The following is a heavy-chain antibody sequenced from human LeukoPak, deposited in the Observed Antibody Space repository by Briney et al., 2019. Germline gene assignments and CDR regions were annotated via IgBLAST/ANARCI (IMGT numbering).Heavy chain of an antibody. J-gene: IGHJ6*04. CDR1: GYTFTSYA. CDR3: ARTTTMVRYRYYHYGMDV. Sequence: EASVKVSCKASGYTFTSYAMHWVRQAPGQGLEWMGWINAGNGNTKYSQKFQGRVTITRDTSASTAYMELSSLRSEDTAVYYCARTTTMVRYRYYHYGMDVWGKGTTVTVSS. CDR2: INAGNGNT. D-gene: IGHD3-10*01. V-gene: IGHV1-3*01.